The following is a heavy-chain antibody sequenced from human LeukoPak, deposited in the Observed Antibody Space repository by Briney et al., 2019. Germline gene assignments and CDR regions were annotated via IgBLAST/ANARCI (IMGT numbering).Heavy chain of an antibody. J-gene: IGHJ4*02. CDR3: AKLGGPVPAATDPLY. V-gene: IGHV3-30*18. Sequence: PGGFLRLSCAASGFTFSSYGMHWVRQAPGKGLEWVAVISYDGSNKYYADSVKGRFTISRDNSKNTLYLQMNSLRAEDTAVYYCAKLGGPVPAATDPLYRGQGTLVTVSS. CDR1: GFTFSSYG. CDR2: ISYDGSNK. D-gene: IGHD2-2*01.